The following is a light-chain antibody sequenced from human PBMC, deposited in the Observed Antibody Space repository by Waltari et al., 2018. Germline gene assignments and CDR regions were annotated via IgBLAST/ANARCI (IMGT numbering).Light chain of an antibody. Sequence: EIVLTPSPATLSLSPGESATLSCRTSQSVTRALTWYQQKPGQAPRPLIYGASNRATGIPDRFSGSGSGTDVSLTISFLEPEDLAVYCCQNYLRIPGKFEHGTKVEV. V-gene: IGKV3-20*01. CDR3: QNYLRIPGK. CDR2: GAS. J-gene: IGKJ1*01. CDR1: QSVTRA.